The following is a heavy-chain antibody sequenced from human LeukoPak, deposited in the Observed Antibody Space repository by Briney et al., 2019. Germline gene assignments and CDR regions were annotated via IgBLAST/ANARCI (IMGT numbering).Heavy chain of an antibody. CDR3: ARPYGNHWYYDFWSGSNYYYYGMDV. Sequence: SETLSLTCTVSGGSISSSYYYWGWIRQPPGKGLEWIGSIYYSGSTYYNPSLKSRVTISVDTSKNQFSLKLSSVTAADTAVYYCARPYGNHWYYDFWSGSNYYYYGMDVWGQGTTVTVSS. V-gene: IGHV4-39*01. CDR2: IYYSGST. D-gene: IGHD3-3*01. CDR1: GGSISSSYYY. J-gene: IGHJ6*02.